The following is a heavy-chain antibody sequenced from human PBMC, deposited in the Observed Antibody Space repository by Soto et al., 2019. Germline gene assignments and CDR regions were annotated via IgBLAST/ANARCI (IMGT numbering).Heavy chain of an antibody. CDR2: IYYSGST. CDR1: GGSISSGDYY. CDR3: ARGGEKSWNWFDP. Sequence: PSETLSLTCTVSGGSISSGDYYWSWIRQPPGKGLEWIGYIYYSGSTYYNPSLKSRVTISVDTSKNQFSLKLSSVTAADTAVYYCARGGEKSWNWFDPWGQGTLVTVSS. V-gene: IGHV4-30-4*01. J-gene: IGHJ5*02. D-gene: IGHD3-10*01.